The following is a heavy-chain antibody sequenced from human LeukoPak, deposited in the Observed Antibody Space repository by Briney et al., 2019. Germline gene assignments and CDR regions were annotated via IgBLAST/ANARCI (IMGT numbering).Heavy chain of an antibody. CDR1: GGSISSYY. D-gene: IGHD3-22*01. J-gene: IGHJ5*02. Sequence: PSETLSLTCTVSGGSISSYYWSWIRQPPGKGLEWIGYIYYSGSTNYNPSLKSRVTISVDTSKNQFSLKLSSVTAADTAVYYCAXXXXXXXSSGYVYWFDPWGQGTLVTVSS. V-gene: IGHV4-59*01. CDR2: IYYSGST. CDR3: AXXXXXXXSSGYVYWFDP.